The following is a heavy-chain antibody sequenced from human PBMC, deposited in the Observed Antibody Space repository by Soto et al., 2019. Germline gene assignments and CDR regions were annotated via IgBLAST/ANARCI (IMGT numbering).Heavy chain of an antibody. V-gene: IGHV3-23*01. CDR2: ISGSGGST. CDR1: GFTFSSYA. CDR3: AKDSGPYGMDV. J-gene: IGHJ6*02. Sequence: EVLLLESGGCLVQPGGSLRLSCAASGFTFSSYAMSWVRQAPGKGLEWVSAISGSGGSTYYAASVKGRFTISRDNPKNTLYLQMNSLRAEDTAVYYCAKDSGPYGMDVWGQGTTVTVSS. D-gene: IGHD6-25*01.